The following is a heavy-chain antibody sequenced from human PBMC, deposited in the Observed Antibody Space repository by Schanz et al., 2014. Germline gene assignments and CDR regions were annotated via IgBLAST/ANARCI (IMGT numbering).Heavy chain of an antibody. CDR1: GFTVSSNH. CDR2: ISHSGGSK. J-gene: IGHJ4*02. V-gene: IGHV3-23*04. CDR3: AKDPSHGDYDYYFDY. Sequence: EVQLVESGGGLVQPGRSLRLSCAVSGFTVSSNHMSWVRQAPGKGLEWVSSISHSGGSKYYADSVKGRFTISRDNSKNTLYLQMNSLRAEDTAVYYCAKDPSHGDYDYYFDYWGQGTLVTVSS. D-gene: IGHD3-22*01.